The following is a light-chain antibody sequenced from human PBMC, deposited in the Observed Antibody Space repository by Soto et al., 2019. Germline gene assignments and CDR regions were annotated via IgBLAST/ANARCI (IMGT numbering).Light chain of an antibody. CDR3: QQYGSSRWT. V-gene: IGKV3-20*01. CDR1: QSVSSSY. Sequence: EIVLAQSPGTLSLSPGERATLSCRDSQSVSSSYLVWYQQNHGQAPRLLTYGGASRPTSIPDKFSGSGSGKDFMYSSSRLEHEDFGVYYCQQYGSSRWTVGQGTKVDSK. CDR2: GGA. J-gene: IGKJ1*01.